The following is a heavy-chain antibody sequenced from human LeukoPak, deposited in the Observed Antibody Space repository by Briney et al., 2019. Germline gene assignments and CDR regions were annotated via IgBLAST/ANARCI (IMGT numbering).Heavy chain of an antibody. Sequence: GGSLRLSCTMSGLTVSNNYMSWVRQAPGKGLEWVSLIYSGDTTYYADSVKGRFTISRDNSKNTLYLQMNSLRAEDTAVYYCARDLMVRGVIMNYYYYGMDVWGQGTTVTVSS. J-gene: IGHJ6*02. CDR1: GLTVSNNY. CDR3: ARDLMVRGVIMNYYYYGMDV. CDR2: IYSGDTT. D-gene: IGHD3-10*01. V-gene: IGHV3-66*01.